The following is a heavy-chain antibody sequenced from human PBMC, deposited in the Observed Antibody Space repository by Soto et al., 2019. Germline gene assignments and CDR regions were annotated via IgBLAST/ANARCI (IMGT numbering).Heavy chain of an antibody. D-gene: IGHD2-15*01. CDR3: ARAVVVVAATAVTYFDY. CDR1: GGSVSSGSYY. CDR2: IYYSGST. V-gene: IGHV4-61*01. J-gene: IGHJ4*02. Sequence: QVQLQESGPGLVKPSETLSLTCTVSGGSVSSGSYYWSWIRQPPGKGLEWIGYIYYSGSTNYNPSLKSRVTISVDTSKNQFSLKLSSVTAADAAVYYCARAVVVVAATAVTYFDYWGLGTLVTVSS.